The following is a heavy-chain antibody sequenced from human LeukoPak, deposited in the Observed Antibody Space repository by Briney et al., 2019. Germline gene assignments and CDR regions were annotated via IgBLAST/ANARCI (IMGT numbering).Heavy chain of an antibody. V-gene: IGHV1-2*02. CDR2: INPNSGGT. CDR3: TSAQPSMVRLVIYFYQLMDV. CDR1: GYTFTGYY. D-gene: IGHD3-10*01. J-gene: IGHJ6*02. Sequence: ASVKVSCKASGYTFTGYYMHWVRQAPGQGLEWMGWINPNSGGTNCAQKFQGRVTMTRDTSISTAYMELSRLRSDDTAVYYCTSAQPSMVRLVIYFYQLMDVWGQGHTVTVSS.